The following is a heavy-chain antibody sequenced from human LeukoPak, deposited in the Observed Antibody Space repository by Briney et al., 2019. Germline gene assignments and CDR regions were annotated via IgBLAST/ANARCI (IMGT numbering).Heavy chain of an antibody. Sequence: GGSLRLSCAASGFTFTTCAMSWVRQAPGKGLEWVSTISGSADSAYYADSVKGRFTISRDNSKNTPYLQMNSLRADDTAVYYCTKEYSSTWYIFHYWAQGTLVTISS. CDR1: GFTFTTCA. V-gene: IGHV3-23*01. CDR3: TKEYSSTWYIFHY. D-gene: IGHD6-13*01. J-gene: IGHJ4*02. CDR2: ISGSADSA.